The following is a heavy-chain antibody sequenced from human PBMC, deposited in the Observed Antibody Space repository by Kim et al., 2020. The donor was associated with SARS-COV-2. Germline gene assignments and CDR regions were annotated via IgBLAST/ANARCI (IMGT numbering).Heavy chain of an antibody. J-gene: IGHJ4*02. V-gene: IGHV3-23*01. CDR3: AKGRGQLARTLIFDY. D-gene: IGHD6-13*01. Sequence: DSVKGRFTISRDNSKNTLYLQMNSLRAEDTAVYYCAKGRGQLARTLIFDYWGQGTLVTVSS.